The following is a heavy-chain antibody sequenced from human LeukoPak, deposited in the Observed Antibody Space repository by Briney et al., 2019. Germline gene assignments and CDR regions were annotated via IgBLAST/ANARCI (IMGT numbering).Heavy chain of an antibody. CDR1: GFTFSSYA. J-gene: IGHJ6*02. Sequence: GGSLRLSCAASGFTFSSYAMHWVRQAPGKGLEWVAVISYDGSNKYYADSVKGRFTISRDNSKNTLYLQMNSLRAEGTAVYYCARAYYGDYDYGMDVWGQGTTVTVSS. V-gene: IGHV3-30-3*01. CDR2: ISYDGSNK. D-gene: IGHD4-17*01. CDR3: ARAYYGDYDYGMDV.